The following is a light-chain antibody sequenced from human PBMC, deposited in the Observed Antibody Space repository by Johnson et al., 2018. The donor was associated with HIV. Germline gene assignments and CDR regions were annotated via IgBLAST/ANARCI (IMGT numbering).Light chain of an antibody. J-gene: IGLJ1*01. CDR3: ATWDSSLSAGDV. CDR2: EDN. CDR1: SSNIGNNY. V-gene: IGLV1-51*02. Sequence: QSVLTQPPSVSAAPGQKVTISCSGSSSNIGNNYVSWYQQLPGTAPKLLIYEDNKRPSGIPDRFSGSKSGTSATLAITGLQTGDEADYYCATWDSSLSAGDVFGTGTKVTVL.